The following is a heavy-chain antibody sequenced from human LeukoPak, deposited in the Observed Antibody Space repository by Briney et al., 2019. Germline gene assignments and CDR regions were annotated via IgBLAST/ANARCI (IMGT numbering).Heavy chain of an antibody. D-gene: IGHD4-17*01. Sequence: SETLSLTCTVSGYSISSGYYWGWIRQPPGKGLEWIGSIYHSGSTYYNPSLKSRVTISVDTSKNQFSLKLSSVTAADTAVYYCARDYDGDYGGTDYWGQGTLVTVSS. CDR1: GYSISSGYY. CDR3: ARDYDGDYGGTDY. J-gene: IGHJ4*02. CDR2: IYHSGST. V-gene: IGHV4-38-2*02.